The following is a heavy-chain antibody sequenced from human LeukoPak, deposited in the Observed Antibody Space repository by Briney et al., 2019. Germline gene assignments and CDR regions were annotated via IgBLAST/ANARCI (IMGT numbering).Heavy chain of an antibody. CDR1: GGSISNYY. D-gene: IGHD3-16*01. CDR2: ISNSGST. CDR3: ARVGRGDYTWGSYSFDY. V-gene: IGHV4-59*01. J-gene: IGHJ4*02. Sequence: SETLSLTCSVSGGSISNYYWSWIRQPPGKGLEWIVYISNSGSTNYNPSLKSRVTISVDTSKDQFSLRLSSVTAADTAVYYCARVGRGDYTWGSYSFDYWGQGTLVTVSS.